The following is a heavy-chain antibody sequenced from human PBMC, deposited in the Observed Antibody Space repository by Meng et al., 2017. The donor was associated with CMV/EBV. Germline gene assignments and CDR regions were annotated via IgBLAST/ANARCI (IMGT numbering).Heavy chain of an antibody. CDR1: GGTFSSYA. J-gene: IGHJ4*02. V-gene: IGHV1-69*12. CDR2: IIPIFGTA. CDR3: ARGSGAGTTWSYFDY. Sequence: QVQLGLSGAGVKKPGSSGKVSRKASGGTFSSYAISWVRQAPGQGLEWMGGIIPIFGTANYAQKFQGRVTITADESTSTAYMELSSLRSEDTAAYYCARGSGAGTTWSYFDYWGQGTLVTVSS. D-gene: IGHD1-7*01.